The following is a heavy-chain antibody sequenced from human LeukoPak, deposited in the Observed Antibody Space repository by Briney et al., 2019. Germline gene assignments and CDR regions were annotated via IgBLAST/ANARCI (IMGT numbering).Heavy chain of an antibody. V-gene: IGHV3-11*05. CDR2: ISRSSSHT. CDR1: GFTFSDYY. CDR3: ARDRGINWFDP. D-gene: IGHD3-10*01. J-gene: IGHJ5*02. Sequence: PGGSLRLSCAASGFTFSDYYMNWIRQAPGKGLEWVSYISRSSSHTKYADSVKGRFTISRDNSKNTLYLQMNSLRAEDTAVYYCARDRGINWFDPWGQGTLVTVSS.